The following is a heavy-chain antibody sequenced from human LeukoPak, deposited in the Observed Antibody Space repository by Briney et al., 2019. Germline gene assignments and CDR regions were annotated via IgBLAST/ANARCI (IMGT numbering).Heavy chain of an antibody. V-gene: IGHV3-23*01. D-gene: IGHD3-9*01. J-gene: IGHJ5*02. CDR1: GFTFSSYA. Sequence: PGGSLRLSCAASGFTFSSYAMSWVRQAPGKGLEWVSAISGSGGSTYYADSVKGRFTISRDNSKNTLYLQMNSLRAEDTAVYYCAKDLLYYDIXIHPSDWFDPWGQGTLVTVSS. CDR3: AKDLLYYDIXIHPSDWFDP. CDR2: ISGSGGST.